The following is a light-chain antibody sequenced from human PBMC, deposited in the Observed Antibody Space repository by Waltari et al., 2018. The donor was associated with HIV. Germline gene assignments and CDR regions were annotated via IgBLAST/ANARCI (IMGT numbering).Light chain of an antibody. CDR1: QGVSSY. V-gene: IGKV3-11*01. CDR2: DAS. Sequence: EFVLTKSPATMSLSPGERATLPCRASQGVSSYLAWYQQKPGQAPRLLIYDASNRATGIPARFSGSGSGTDFTLTISSLEPEDFAVYYCQQRSNWSWTFGQGTKVEIK. J-gene: IGKJ1*01. CDR3: QQRSNWSWT.